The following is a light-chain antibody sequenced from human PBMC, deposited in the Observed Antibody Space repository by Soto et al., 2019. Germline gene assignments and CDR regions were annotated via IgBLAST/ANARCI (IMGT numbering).Light chain of an antibody. V-gene: IGKV3-20*01. CDR3: QQSSSYPLT. Sequence: VLTQTPGTLSLSPVERATLSCRGTQTVRNNYLAWYQQKPGQVPRLLIYDASSRATGIPDRFSGGGSGTDFTLTISSLEPEDFAVYYCQQSSSYPLTFGERTKVDIK. J-gene: IGKJ4*01. CDR1: QTVRNNY. CDR2: DAS.